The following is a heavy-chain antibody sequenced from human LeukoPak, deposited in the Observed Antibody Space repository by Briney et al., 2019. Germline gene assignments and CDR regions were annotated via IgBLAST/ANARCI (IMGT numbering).Heavy chain of an antibody. Sequence: SVKVSCKASGYTFTSYGISWVRQAPGQGLEWMGGIIPIFGTANYAQKFQGRVTITADESTSTAYMELSSLRSEDTAVYYCARASSPITMVRGSYYYYYMDVWGKGTTVTVSS. CDR2: IIPIFGTA. J-gene: IGHJ6*03. V-gene: IGHV1-69*13. CDR1: GYTFTSYG. D-gene: IGHD3-10*01. CDR3: ARASSPITMVRGSYYYYYMDV.